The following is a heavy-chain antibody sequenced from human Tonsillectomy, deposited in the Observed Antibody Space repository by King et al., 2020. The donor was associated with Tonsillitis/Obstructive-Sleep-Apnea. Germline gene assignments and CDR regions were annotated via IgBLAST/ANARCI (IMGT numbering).Heavy chain of an antibody. Sequence: VQLVESGGGLVQPGGSLRPSCAASGFTFSSYAMSWVRQAPGKGLEWVSAISGSGGSTYYADSVKGRFTISRDNSKNTLYLQMNSLRAEDTAVYYCAKAVGATNYYYYGMDVWGQGTTVTVSS. J-gene: IGHJ6*02. V-gene: IGHV3-23*04. CDR2: ISGSGGST. CDR3: AKAVGATNYYYYGMDV. D-gene: IGHD1-26*01. CDR1: GFTFSSYA.